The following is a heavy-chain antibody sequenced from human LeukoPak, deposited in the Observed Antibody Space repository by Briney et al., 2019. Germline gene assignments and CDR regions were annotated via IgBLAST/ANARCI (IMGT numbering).Heavy chain of an antibody. D-gene: IGHD2-15*01. CDR1: GCTVSSYA. CDR2: IIPILGIA. Sequence: ASVKVSCKASGCTVSSYAIRLVRQAPGQGLEWIGSIIPILGIANYAQKFQGRVTITADKSTSTAYMELSSLRSEDTAVYYCARDQVAPQAFDIWGQGTMVTVSS. V-gene: IGHV1-69*04. J-gene: IGHJ3*02. CDR3: ARDQVAPQAFDI.